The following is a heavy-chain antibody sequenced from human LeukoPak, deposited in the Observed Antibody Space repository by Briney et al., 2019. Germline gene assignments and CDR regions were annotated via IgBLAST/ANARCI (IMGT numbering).Heavy chain of an antibody. D-gene: IGHD1/OR15-1a*01. V-gene: IGHV3-74*01. Sequence: QAGGSLRLSCAASGFTFSGYWMHWARQSPGKGLVWVSCISGDGSDTRYADSVKGRFTISRDNAKNTLYLQMNSLSVEDTAVYYCARDPRNKGFDPWGQGTLVTVSS. CDR2: ISGDGSDT. CDR1: GFTFSGYW. CDR3: ARDPRNKGFDP. J-gene: IGHJ5*02.